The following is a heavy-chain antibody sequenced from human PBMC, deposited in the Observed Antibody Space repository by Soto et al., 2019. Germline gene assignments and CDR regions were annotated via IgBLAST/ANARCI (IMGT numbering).Heavy chain of an antibody. J-gene: IGHJ4*02. CDR1: GGTFNTYT. V-gene: IGHV1-69*02. Sequence: QVQVVQSGAEVKKPESSVKVSCKPSGGTFNTYTVNWVRLAPGHGLEWMGRFIPILDMANYAQKFQDRVTITADRSTFPACMELNSLTSDDTAVYYCAITYCRDNSCPRDFDFWGPGTRVTVSS. CDR2: FIPILDMA. CDR3: AITYCRDNSCPRDFDF. D-gene: IGHD2-21*01.